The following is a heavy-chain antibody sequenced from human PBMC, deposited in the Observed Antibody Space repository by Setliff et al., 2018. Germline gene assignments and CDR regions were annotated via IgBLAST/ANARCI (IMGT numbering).Heavy chain of an antibody. D-gene: IGHD3-3*01. CDR3: ARDRTIFGVDNFYFYMDV. Sequence: SETLSLTCTVSGGSISSYYWSWIRQPPGKGLEWIGYIYNSGSTNYNPSLKSRVTISVDTSRNQISLTLSSVTAADTAVYYCARDRTIFGVDNFYFYMDVWGRGTAVTVSS. CDR2: IYNSGST. CDR1: GGSISSYY. V-gene: IGHV4-59*01. J-gene: IGHJ6*03.